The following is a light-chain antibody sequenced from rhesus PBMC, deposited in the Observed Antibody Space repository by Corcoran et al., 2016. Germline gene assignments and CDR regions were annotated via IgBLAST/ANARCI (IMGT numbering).Light chain of an antibody. J-gene: IGKJ4*01. CDR1: QSVSSN. CDR3: QQESNWPLT. CDR2: DAA. Sequence: EIVMTQSPATLSLSPGERATLSCRASQSVSSNLAWYQPKPGQTPRLLIYDAANRATGIPERFSGSGSGTDFTLTISSLEPEDVGIYYCQQESNWPLTFGGGTKVEIK. V-gene: IGKV3-35*01.